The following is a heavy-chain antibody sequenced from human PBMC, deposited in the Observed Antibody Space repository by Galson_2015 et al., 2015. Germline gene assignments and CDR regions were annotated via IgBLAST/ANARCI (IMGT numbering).Heavy chain of an antibody. Sequence: SIGYIHHSGTTYYLPSLKSRVTISVDASRSQFSLNLSSVTAADTAVYYCATYSSSTNCFDPWGQGTLVTVSS. J-gene: IGHJ5*02. D-gene: IGHD6-13*01. CDR3: ATYSSSTNCFDP. CDR2: IHHSGTT. V-gene: IGHV4-31*02.